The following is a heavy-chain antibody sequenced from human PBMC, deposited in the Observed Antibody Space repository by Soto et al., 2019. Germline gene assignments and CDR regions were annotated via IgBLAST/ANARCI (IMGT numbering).Heavy chain of an antibody. J-gene: IGHJ5*02. Sequence: GGSLRLSCAASGFTFSSYAMSWVRQAPVKGLEWVSAISGSGGSTYYADSVKGRFTISRDNSKNPLYLQMNSLRAEDTAVYYCAKDLKMRVTTNYNWFDPWGQGTLVTVSS. CDR2: ISGSGGST. CDR3: AKDLKMRVTTNYNWFDP. CDR1: GFTFSSYA. D-gene: IGHD4-17*01. V-gene: IGHV3-23*01.